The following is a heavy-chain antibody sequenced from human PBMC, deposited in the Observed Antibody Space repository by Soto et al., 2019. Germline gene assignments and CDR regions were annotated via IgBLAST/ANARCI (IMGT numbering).Heavy chain of an antibody. Sequence: GGSLRLSCAASGFTFSSYWMSWVRQAPGKGLEWVANIKQDGSQKYYVDSVKGRFTISRDNAKNSVFLQMNSLRAEDTAVYYCARIGYSSSCFDYWAQGIPVTVSS. CDR3: ARIGYSSSCFDY. J-gene: IGHJ4*02. V-gene: IGHV3-7*01. CDR1: GFTFSSYW. D-gene: IGHD6-6*01. CDR2: IKQDGSQK.